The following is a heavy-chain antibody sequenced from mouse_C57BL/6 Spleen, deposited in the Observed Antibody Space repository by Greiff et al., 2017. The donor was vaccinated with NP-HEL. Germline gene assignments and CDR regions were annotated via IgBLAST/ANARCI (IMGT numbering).Heavy chain of an antibody. V-gene: IGHV1-55*01. CDR1: GYTFTSYW. D-gene: IGHD1-1*01. Sequence: QVHVKQPGAELVKPGASVKMSCKASGYTFTSYWITWVKQRPGQGLEWIGDIYPGSGSTNYNEKFKSKATLTVDTSSSTAYMQLSSLTSEDSAVYYCARWVITTVVNYFDYWGQGTTLTVSS. J-gene: IGHJ2*01. CDR3: ARWVITTVVNYFDY. CDR2: IYPGSGST.